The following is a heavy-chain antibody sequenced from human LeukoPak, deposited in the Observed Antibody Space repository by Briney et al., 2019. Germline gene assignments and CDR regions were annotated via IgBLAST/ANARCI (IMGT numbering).Heavy chain of an antibody. D-gene: IGHD6-6*01. CDR1: GGSFSGYY. CDR3: RYSSLSDYDAFDI. J-gene: IGHJ3*02. CDR2: INHSGST. V-gene: IGHV4-34*01. Sequence: PSETLSLTCAVYGGSFSGYYWSWIRQPPGKGLEWIGEINHSGSTNYNPSLKSRVTISVDTSKNQFSLKLSSVTAADTAVYYCRYSSLSDYDAFDIWGQGTMVTVSS.